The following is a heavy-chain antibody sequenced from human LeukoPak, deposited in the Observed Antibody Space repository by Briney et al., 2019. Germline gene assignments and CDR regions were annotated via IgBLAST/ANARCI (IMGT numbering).Heavy chain of an antibody. J-gene: IGHJ4*02. CDR2: INHSGST. D-gene: IGHD3-10*01. CDR3: ATDDYYGSESYDY. Sequence: SETLSLTCAVYGGSFSGYYWSWIRQPPGKGLEWIGEINHSGSTNYNPSLKSRVTISVDTSKNQFSLKLSSVTATDTAVYYCATDDYYGSESYDYWGQGTLVTVSS. V-gene: IGHV4-34*01. CDR1: GGSFSGYY.